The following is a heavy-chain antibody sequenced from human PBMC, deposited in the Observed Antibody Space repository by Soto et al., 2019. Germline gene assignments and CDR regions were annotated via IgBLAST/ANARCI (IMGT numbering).Heavy chain of an antibody. CDR1: GFSFNSHY. J-gene: IGHJ4*02. CDR2: INRDSSII. CDR3: LNGDYY. Sequence: EEQLVESGGGLVQPGGSLRLSCAASGFSFNSHYMTWVRQPPGKGLEWVSSINRDSSIIYYADSVRGRFTISRDNAQNSLYLQMNSLSAADTAVYFGLNGDYYVGQGTLVTVSS. D-gene: IGHD2-21*02. V-gene: IGHV3-48*01.